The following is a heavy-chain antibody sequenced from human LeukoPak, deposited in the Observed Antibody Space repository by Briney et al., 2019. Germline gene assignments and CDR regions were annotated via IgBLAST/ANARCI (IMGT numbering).Heavy chain of an antibody. Sequence: PGGSLKLPCAVSGFTFSSYWMTWVRQAPGKGLEWVASIKEDGSEKYYEDSVKGRFTISRDNAKNSMYLQMNSLRAEDTAVYYCARDHHPSYYLPDYWGQGTLVTVSS. CDR2: IKEDGSEK. CDR3: ARDHHPSYYLPDY. D-gene: IGHD1-26*01. J-gene: IGHJ4*02. V-gene: IGHV3-7*04. CDR1: GFTFSSYW.